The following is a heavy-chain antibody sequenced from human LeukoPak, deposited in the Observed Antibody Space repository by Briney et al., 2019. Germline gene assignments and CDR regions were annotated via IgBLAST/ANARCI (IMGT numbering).Heavy chain of an antibody. V-gene: IGHV4-39*07. J-gene: IGHJ6*03. Sequence: KPSETLSLTCTVSGGSIGSSSYYWGWIRQPPGKGLEWIGSIYYSGSTYYNPSLKSRITISVDTSKNQFSLKLSSVTAADTAVYYCARRLYDWNYGGAYMDVWGKGTTVTVSS. CDR2: IYYSGST. CDR1: GGSIGSSSYY. CDR3: ARRLYDWNYGGAYMDV. D-gene: IGHD1-7*01.